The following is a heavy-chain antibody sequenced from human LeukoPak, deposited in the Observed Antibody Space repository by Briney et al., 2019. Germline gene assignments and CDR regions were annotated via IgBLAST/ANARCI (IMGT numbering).Heavy chain of an antibody. V-gene: IGHV4-39*01. Sequence: SETLSLACTVSGGSISSRSYYWGWIRQPPGKGLGWIVSISYSGSPYYNSSLKSRVTISVDTSKNHFSLKLTSVTAPDTAVYYCARHNLRADYFDYWGQGSLVTVSS. D-gene: IGHD3-10*01. CDR1: GGSISSRSYY. CDR3: ARHNLRADYFDY. CDR2: ISYSGSP. J-gene: IGHJ4*02.